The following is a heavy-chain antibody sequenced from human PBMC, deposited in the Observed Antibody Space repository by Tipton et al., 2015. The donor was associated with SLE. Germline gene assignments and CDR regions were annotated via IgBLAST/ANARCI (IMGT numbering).Heavy chain of an antibody. Sequence: SLRLSCAASGFTFTNAWLNWVRQAPGKGLEWVGRIRSTTDGVTTDFAAPVKGRFSISRDDSKNTVYLQMNSLKTEDTAVYYCTTSYDIYYYSGLDVWGHGTTVTVSS. J-gene: IGHJ6*02. CDR3: TTSYDIYYYSGLDV. V-gene: IGHV3-15*01. D-gene: IGHD3-9*01. CDR1: GFTFTNAW. CDR2: IRSTTDGVTT.